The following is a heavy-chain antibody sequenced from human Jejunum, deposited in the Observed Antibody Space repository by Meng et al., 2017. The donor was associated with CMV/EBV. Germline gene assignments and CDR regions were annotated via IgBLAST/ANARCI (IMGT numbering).Heavy chain of an antibody. Sequence: LKISCAASGFTFSDYYMSWIRQAPGRGLEWVANIRYDGGERYYVNSVEGRFFIYRDNARNTLYLQMNSLRGDDSAIYYCTRALDYWGQGTPVTVSS. V-gene: IGHV3-7*04. CDR3: TRALDY. CDR1: GFTFSDYY. CDR2: IRYDGGER. J-gene: IGHJ4*02.